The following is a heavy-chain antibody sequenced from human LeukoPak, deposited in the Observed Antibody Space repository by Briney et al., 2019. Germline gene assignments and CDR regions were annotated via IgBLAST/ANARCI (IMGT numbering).Heavy chain of an antibody. J-gene: IGHJ4*02. CDR3: VRGLGMSTVRDYFGY. CDR1: GYTFTGYY. Sequence: GASVKVSCTASGYTFTGYYMHWVRQAPGQGLEWMGIMNPSAGDRTFAQKFQGRVTMTRDTSTSIFYMELSGLRSEDTAVYYCVRGLGMSTVRDYFGYWGQGTLVIVSS. D-gene: IGHD6-13*01. CDR2: MNPSAGDR. V-gene: IGHV1-46*01.